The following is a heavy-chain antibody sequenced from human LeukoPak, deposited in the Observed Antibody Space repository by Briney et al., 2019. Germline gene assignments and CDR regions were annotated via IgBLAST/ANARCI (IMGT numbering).Heavy chain of an antibody. Sequence: GASVKVSCKASGYTFTSYHMHWVRQAPGQGLEWMGKINLSGGSTTYAQKFQGRVTITADESTSTAYMELSSLRSEDTAVYYCARDPGSSWYGSPDYFDYWGQGTLVTVSS. V-gene: IGHV1-46*01. CDR3: ARDPGSSWYGSPDYFDY. J-gene: IGHJ4*02. CDR2: INLSGGST. D-gene: IGHD6-13*01. CDR1: GYTFTSYH.